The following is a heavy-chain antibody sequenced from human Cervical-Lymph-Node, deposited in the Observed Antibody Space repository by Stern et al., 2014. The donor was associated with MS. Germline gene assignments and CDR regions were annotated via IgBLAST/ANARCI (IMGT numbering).Heavy chain of an antibody. V-gene: IGHV5-51*03. CDR1: EYNFNTHW. J-gene: IGHJ5*02. CDR3: ARHGGPNWNHEAHNWFDP. CDR2: IYPGNSDT. Sequence: EVQLVESGAEVKKPGESLKISCKGSEYNFNTHWIAWVRQMPGKGLEWLGNIYPGNSDTRYNPSLQGQVPISADKSITTAYLHFSSLKASDSAMYFCARHGGPNWNHEAHNWFDPWGQGTLVTVSS. D-gene: IGHD1-14*01.